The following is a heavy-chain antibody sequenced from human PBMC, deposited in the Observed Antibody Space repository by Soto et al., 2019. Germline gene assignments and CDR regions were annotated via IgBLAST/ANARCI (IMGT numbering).Heavy chain of an antibody. CDR3: ARGGVGDTSGWFDP. CDR2: ITAYNGNT. CDR1: GYIFTSYG. J-gene: IGHJ5*02. D-gene: IGHD1-26*01. V-gene: IGHV1-18*01. Sequence: QIQLVQSGAEVRKPGASVMVSCKASGYIFTSYGMSWVRQAPGQGLEWMGWITAYNGNTNYAQKGQGKITKTTDISPATAYTELRSLTSDDTSVYYCARGGVGDTSGWFDPWGQGTLVTVSS.